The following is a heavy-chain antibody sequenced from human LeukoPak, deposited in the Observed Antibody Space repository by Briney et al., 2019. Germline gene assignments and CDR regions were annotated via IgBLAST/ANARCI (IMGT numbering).Heavy chain of an antibody. Sequence: ASVKVSCKASGYTFTGYYMHWVRQAPGQGLEWMGWINPNSGGTNYAQKFQGRVTMTRDTSISTAYMQVSRLRSDDTAVYYCATWRGSFYDYWGQGTLVTVSS. D-gene: IGHD2/OR15-2a*01. CDR1: GYTFTGYY. V-gene: IGHV1-2*02. J-gene: IGHJ4*02. CDR2: INPNSGGT. CDR3: ATWRGSFYDY.